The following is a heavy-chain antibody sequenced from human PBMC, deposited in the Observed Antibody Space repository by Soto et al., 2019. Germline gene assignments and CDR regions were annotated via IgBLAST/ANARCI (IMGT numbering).Heavy chain of an antibody. V-gene: IGHV3-48*02. J-gene: IGHJ6*02. D-gene: IGHD1-7*01. Sequence: VGSLRLSCAASGFTLRSYSMNWVRQAPGKGLEWVSYISSSSSTIYYADSVKGRFTISRDNAKNSLYLQMNSLRDEDTAVYYCASLTDYNWNFGYYYYGMDVWGQGTTVTVSS. CDR3: ASLTDYNWNFGYYYYGMDV. CDR2: ISSSSSTI. CDR1: GFTLRSYS.